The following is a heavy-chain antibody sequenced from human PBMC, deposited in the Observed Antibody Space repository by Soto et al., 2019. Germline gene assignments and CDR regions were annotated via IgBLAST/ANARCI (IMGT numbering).Heavy chain of an antibody. D-gene: IGHD2-21*02. Sequence: SETLTLTCSVSGGSISSSSYFWGWIRQPPGKGLEWIGSIYYSGSTYYNPSLKSRVTVSVDTSKNQFSLKLSSVTAADTAVYYCARHPSDFWFDPWGQGTLVTVSS. CDR1: GGSISSSSYF. CDR3: ARHPSDFWFDP. CDR2: IYYSGST. J-gene: IGHJ5*02. V-gene: IGHV4-39*01.